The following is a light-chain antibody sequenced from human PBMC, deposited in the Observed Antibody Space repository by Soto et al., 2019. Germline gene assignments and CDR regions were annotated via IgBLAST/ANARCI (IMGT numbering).Light chain of an antibody. CDR3: QQYGSSSNT. J-gene: IGKJ2*01. CDR1: QSVSSSY. CDR2: GAS. Sequence: EIVLTQSPGTLSLSPGERATLSCRASQSVSSSYLAWYQQKPGQAPRLLIYGASSRATGIPERFSGSGSGTDFTLTISRLEPEGFAVYYCQQYGSSSNTFGQGTKLEIK. V-gene: IGKV3-20*01.